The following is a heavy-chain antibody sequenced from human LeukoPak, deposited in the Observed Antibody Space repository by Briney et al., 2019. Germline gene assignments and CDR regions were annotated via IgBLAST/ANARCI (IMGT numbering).Heavy chain of an antibody. CDR3: ATLVAQKVPAAEYYYGMDV. D-gene: IGHD2-2*01. J-gene: IGHJ6*02. CDR1: GYTLTELS. V-gene: IGHV1-24*01. Sequence: GASVKVSCKVSGYTLTELSMHWVRQAPGKGLEWMGGFDPEDGETIYAQKFQGRVTMTEDTSTDTAYMELSSLRSEDTAVYNCATLVAQKVPAAEYYYGMDVWGQGTTVTVSS. CDR2: FDPEDGET.